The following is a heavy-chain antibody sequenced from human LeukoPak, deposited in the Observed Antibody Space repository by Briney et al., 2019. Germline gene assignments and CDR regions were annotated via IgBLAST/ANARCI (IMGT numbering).Heavy chain of an antibody. CDR2: ICPIFGTA. CDR1: RGTFSSYA. D-gene: IGHD5-18*01. J-gene: IGHJ6*03. CDR3: ARGGGKELWSLRDYYYYMDV. V-gene: IGHV1-69*05. Sequence: SVQVSCKASRGTFSSYAISWVRQDPGQGLEWIGGICPIFGTANYAQKFQGRVTITTDESPSTAYMELSSLRSEDTAVYYSARGGGKELWSLRDYYYYMDVWGKGTTVTVSS.